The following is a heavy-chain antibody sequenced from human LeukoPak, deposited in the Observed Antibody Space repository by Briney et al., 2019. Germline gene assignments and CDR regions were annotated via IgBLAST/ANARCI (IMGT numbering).Heavy chain of an antibody. Sequence: PGGSLRLSCAASGFTFSSYAMSWVRQAPGKGLEWVSVISGSGVSTFYADSVKGRFTISRDNSKNSLYLQMSSLRAEDTAVYHCAKDQTYYYDSTNYFDYWGQGTLVTVSS. D-gene: IGHD3-22*01. CDR3: AKDQTYYYDSTNYFDY. V-gene: IGHV3-23*01. CDR1: GFTFSSYA. J-gene: IGHJ4*02. CDR2: ISGSGVST.